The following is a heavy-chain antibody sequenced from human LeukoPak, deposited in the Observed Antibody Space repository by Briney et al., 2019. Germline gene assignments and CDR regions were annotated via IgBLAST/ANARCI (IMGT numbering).Heavy chain of an antibody. J-gene: IGHJ4*02. CDR3: ASALRIYYYFDY. D-gene: IGHD1-26*01. Sequence: GALRLSCAASGFTFSNHGMNWVRQAPGKGLEWVSGISPSGDITYYADSVKGRFTISRDNSKNTLYLQMHSLRAEDTAVYYCASALRIYYYFDYWGQGTLVTVSS. V-gene: IGHV3-23*01. CDR2: ISPSGDIT. CDR1: GFTFSNHG.